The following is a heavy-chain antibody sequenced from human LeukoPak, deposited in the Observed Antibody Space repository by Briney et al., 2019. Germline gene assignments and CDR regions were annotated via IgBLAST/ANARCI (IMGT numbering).Heavy chain of an antibody. CDR1: GYTFTGYY. V-gene: IGHV1-2*06. CDR2: INPNSGGT. CDR3: ARSYGDYGNHYYYMDV. J-gene: IGHJ6*03. D-gene: IGHD4-17*01. Sequence: GASVEVSCKASGYTFTGYYMHWVRRAPGQGLEWMGRINPNSGGTNYAQKFQGRVTMTRDTSISTAYMELSRLRSDDTAVYYCARSYGDYGNHYYYMDVWGKGTTVTVSS.